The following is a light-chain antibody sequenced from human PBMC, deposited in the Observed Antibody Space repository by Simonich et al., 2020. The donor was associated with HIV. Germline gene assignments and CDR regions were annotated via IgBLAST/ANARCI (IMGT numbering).Light chain of an antibody. Sequence: DIQMTQSPSTLSASVGDRVTIPCRASQSIYIWLALDQQKPGKAPKLLIYKASSLESGVPSRFSGSGSGTEFTLTISSLQPADFATYYCQQYNNYSWTFGQGTKVEIK. CDR3: QQYNNYSWT. V-gene: IGKV1-5*03. CDR2: KAS. CDR1: QSIYIW. J-gene: IGKJ1*01.